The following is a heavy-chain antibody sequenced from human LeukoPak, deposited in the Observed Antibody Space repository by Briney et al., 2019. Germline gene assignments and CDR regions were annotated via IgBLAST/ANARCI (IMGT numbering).Heavy chain of an antibody. V-gene: IGHV4-30-4*01. CDR1: GGSISSGVYY. Sequence: SETLSLTCTVSGGSISSGVYYWSWIRQPPGKGLERIGYIYYSGSTYYNPSLKSRVTISVDTSKNQFSLKLSSVTAADTAVYYCARYHYYSNWFDPWGQGTLVTVSS. CDR2: IYYSGST. D-gene: IGHD4-11*01. CDR3: ARYHYYSNWFDP. J-gene: IGHJ5*02.